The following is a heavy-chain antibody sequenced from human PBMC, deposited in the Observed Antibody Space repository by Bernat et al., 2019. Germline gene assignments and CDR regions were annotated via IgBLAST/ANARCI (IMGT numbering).Heavy chain of an antibody. CDR3: ARIRDGDSSSSWDPSDY. V-gene: IGHV2-70*15. D-gene: IGHD6-13*01. Sequence: QVTLRESGPALVKPTQTLTLTCTFSGFSLSTSGMCVSWIRQPPGKALEWLARIDWDDDKYYSTSLKTRLTISKDTSKNQVVLTMTNMDPVDTATYYCARIRDGDSSSSWDPSDYWGQGTLVTVSS. CDR2: IDWDDDK. CDR1: GFSLSTSGMC. J-gene: IGHJ4*02.